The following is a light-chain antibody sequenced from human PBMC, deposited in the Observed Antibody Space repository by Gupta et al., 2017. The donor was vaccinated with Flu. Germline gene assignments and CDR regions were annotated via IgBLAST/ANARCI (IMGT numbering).Light chain of an antibody. Sequence: SVLPQPPSASVPPGQRGTISCSGGSSIIGSNYVYWYQQLPGTAPNLLIYRNNRRPSGGPDRFSGSKSGTSASMAISGLRAEDGADYYCAAWDDSPSGWVFGGGTKLTVL. J-gene: IGLJ3*02. CDR3: AAWDDSPSGWV. CDR1: SSIIGSNY. V-gene: IGLV1-47*01. CDR2: RNN.